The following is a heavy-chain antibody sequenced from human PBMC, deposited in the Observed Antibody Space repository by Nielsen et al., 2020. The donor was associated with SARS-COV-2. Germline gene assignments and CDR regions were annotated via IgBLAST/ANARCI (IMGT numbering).Heavy chain of an antibody. Sequence: SETLSLTCSVSGVSFSSSSFYWGWIRQPPGKGLEWIGNIYYRGNAYYNPSLKSRVTIFVDTSKNQFSLKLTSVTAADTAVYYCARHATTATTWAYYFDYWGPGTLVTVSS. D-gene: IGHD4-17*01. J-gene: IGHJ4*02. CDR1: GVSFSSSSFY. V-gene: IGHV4-39*01. CDR2: IYYRGNA. CDR3: ARHATTATTWAYYFDY.